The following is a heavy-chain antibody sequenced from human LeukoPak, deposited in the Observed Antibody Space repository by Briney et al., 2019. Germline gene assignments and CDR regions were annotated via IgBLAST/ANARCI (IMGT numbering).Heavy chain of an antibody. V-gene: IGHV4-59*01. J-gene: IGHJ4*02. D-gene: IGHD3/OR15-3a*01. CDR1: GGFISSYY. Sequence: SETLSLTCTVSGGFISSYYWSWIRQPPGKGLERIGYIYYSGSTNYNPSLKSRVTISVDTSKNQFSLKLSSVTAADTAVYYCARQTGSGLFILPGGQGTLVTVSS. CDR3: ARQTGSGLFILP. CDR2: IYYSGST.